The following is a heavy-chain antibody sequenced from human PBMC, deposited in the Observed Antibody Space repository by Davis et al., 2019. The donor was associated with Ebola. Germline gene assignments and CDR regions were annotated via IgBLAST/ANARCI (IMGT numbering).Heavy chain of an antibody. CDR1: GFTLRRYS. J-gene: IGHJ6*02. V-gene: IGHV3-48*04. Sequence: GESLKISCTPSGFTLRRYSMNWVRQAPGKGLEWLSYIDSGRTMYYADSVKGRFTISRDNAKNSLYLQMNSLRAEDTAVYYCARVDYDFWSGYYPYYYYGMDVWGQGTTVTVSS. D-gene: IGHD3-3*01. CDR2: IDSGRTM. CDR3: ARVDYDFWSGYYPYYYYGMDV.